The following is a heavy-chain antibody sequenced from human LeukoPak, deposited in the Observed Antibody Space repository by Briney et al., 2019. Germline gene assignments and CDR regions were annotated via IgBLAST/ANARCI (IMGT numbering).Heavy chain of an antibody. D-gene: IGHD6-13*01. CDR3: ARLYWAAAGNYYYYYMDV. Sequence: ASVKVSCKASGYTFTSYGISWVRQAPGQGLEWMGWMNPNSGNTGYAQKFQGRVTITRNTSISTAYMELSSLRSEDTAVYYCARLYWAAAGNYYYYYMDVWGKGTTVTVSS. J-gene: IGHJ6*03. CDR2: MNPNSGNT. V-gene: IGHV1-8*03. CDR1: GYTFTSYG.